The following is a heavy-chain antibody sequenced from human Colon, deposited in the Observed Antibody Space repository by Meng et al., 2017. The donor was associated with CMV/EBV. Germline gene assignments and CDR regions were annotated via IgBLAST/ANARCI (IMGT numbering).Heavy chain of an antibody. Sequence: QVQLVQSGAGVKKPGASVKVPWNASGYTFTNYGISWVRQAPGQGLEWMGWISAYTGDTYYAQKFQGRVTMTTDTSTSTAYMELRSLRSDDTAVYYCVRESQSGSYIYLQHWGQGTLVTVSS. CDR3: VRESQSGSYIYLQH. J-gene: IGHJ1*01. D-gene: IGHD1-26*01. CDR2: ISAYTGDT. V-gene: IGHV1-18*01. CDR1: GYTFTNYG.